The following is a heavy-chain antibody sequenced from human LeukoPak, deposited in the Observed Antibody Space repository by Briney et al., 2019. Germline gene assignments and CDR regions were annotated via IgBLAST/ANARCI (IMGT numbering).Heavy chain of an antibody. V-gene: IGHV4-59*01. CDR3: ARGDIVVVPAAILFNGFDY. CDR2: IYYSGST. D-gene: IGHD2-2*02. Sequence: SSETLSLTCTVSGGSISSYYWSWIRQPPGKGLEWIGYIYYSGSTNYNPSLKSRVTISVDTSKNQFSLKLSSVTAADTAVYYCARGDIVVVPAAILFNGFDYWGQGTLVTVSS. J-gene: IGHJ4*02. CDR1: GGSISSYY.